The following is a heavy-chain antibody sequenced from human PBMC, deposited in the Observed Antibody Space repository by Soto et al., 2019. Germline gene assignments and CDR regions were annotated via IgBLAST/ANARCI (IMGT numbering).Heavy chain of an antibody. D-gene: IGHD6-19*01. V-gene: IGHV1-24*01. CDR2: FDPEDGET. CDR1: GYTLTELS. J-gene: IGHJ4*02. Sequence: ASVKVSCKVSGYTLTELSMHWVRQAPGKGLEWMGGFDPEDGETIYAQKFQGRVTMTEDTSTDTAYMELSSLRSEDTAVYYCATTPSNRYSSGWYGYWGQRTLVTSPQ. CDR3: ATTPSNRYSSGWYGY.